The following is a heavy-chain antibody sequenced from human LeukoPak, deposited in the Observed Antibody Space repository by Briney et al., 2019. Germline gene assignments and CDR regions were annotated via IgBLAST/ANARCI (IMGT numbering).Heavy chain of an antibody. Sequence: SVKVSCKASGGTFSSYAISWVRQAPGQGLEWMGGIIPIFGTANYAQKFQGRGTITVDESTSTAYMELSSLRSEDTAAYYCARGVVGQLWDTYFDYWGQGTLVTVSS. V-gene: IGHV1-69*13. J-gene: IGHJ4*02. CDR1: GGTFSSYA. CDR3: ARGVVGQLWDTYFDY. CDR2: IIPIFGTA. D-gene: IGHD5-18*01.